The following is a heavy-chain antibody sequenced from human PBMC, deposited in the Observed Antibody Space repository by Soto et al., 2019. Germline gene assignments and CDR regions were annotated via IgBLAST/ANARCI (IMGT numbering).Heavy chain of an antibody. CDR2: IYYSGST. V-gene: IGHV4-31*03. J-gene: IGHJ6*02. CDR1: GGSISSGGYY. Sequence: SETLSLTCTVSGGSISSGGYYWSWIRQHPGKGLEWIGYIYYSGSTYYNPSLRSRVTISVDTSKNQFSLKLSSVTAADTAVYYCARSFGELLYMPYYYYGMDGWGQGTTVTVSS. CDR3: ARSFGELLYMPYYYYGMDG. D-gene: IGHD3-10*01.